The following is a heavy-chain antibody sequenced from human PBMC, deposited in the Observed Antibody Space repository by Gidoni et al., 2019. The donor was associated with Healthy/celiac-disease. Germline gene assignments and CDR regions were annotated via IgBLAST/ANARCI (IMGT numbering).Heavy chain of an antibody. CDR2: ISGSGGST. Sequence: EVQLLESGGGLVPPGGSLRLSCAASGFTFSSYAMSWVRQAPGKGLEWVSAISGSGGSTYYADSVKGRFTISRDNSKNTLYLQMNSLRAEDTAVYYCAKDVQVVVAATYDYWGQGTLVTVSS. D-gene: IGHD2-15*01. V-gene: IGHV3-23*01. CDR1: GFTFSSYA. J-gene: IGHJ4*02. CDR3: AKDVQVVVAATYDY.